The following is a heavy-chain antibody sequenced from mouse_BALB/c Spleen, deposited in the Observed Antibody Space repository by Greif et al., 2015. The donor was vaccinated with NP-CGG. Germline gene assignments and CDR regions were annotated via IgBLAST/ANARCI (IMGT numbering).Heavy chain of an antibody. V-gene: IGHV1-77*01. J-gene: IGHJ2*01. CDR3: ARGYGNYVFDY. Sequence: VQLQQSGAELARPGASVKLSCKASGYTFTDYYINWVKQRTGQGLEWIGEIYPGSGNTYYNEKFKGKATLTADKSSSTAYMQLSSLTSEDSAVYFCARGYGNYVFDYWGQGTTLTVSS. D-gene: IGHD2-10*02. CDR2: IYPGSGNT. CDR1: GYTFTDYY.